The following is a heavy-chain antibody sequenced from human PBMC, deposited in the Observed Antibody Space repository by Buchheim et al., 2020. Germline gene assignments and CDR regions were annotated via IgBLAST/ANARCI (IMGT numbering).Heavy chain of an antibody. CDR2: IIPILGIA. D-gene: IGHD4-17*01. Sequence: QVQLVQSGAEVKKPGSSVKVSCKASGGTFSSYAISWVRQAPGQGLEWMGRIIPILGIANYAQKFQGRVTITADKSTSTAYMELSSLRSEDTAVYYCASEWVTTSAGTYWYFDLWGRGTL. CDR3: ASEWVTTSAGTYWYFDL. CDR1: GGTFSSYA. V-gene: IGHV1-69*04. J-gene: IGHJ2*01.